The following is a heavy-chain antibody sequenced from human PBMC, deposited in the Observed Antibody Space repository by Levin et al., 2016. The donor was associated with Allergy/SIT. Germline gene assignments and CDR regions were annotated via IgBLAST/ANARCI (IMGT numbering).Heavy chain of an antibody. J-gene: IGHJ6*02. Sequence: WIRQPPGKGLEWIGEINHSGSTNYNPSLKSRVTISVDTSKNQFSLKLSSVTAADTAVYYPVVVVAASGMDVWGQGTTVTVSS. V-gene: IGHV4-34*01. D-gene: IGHD2-15*01. CDR3: VVVVAASGMDV. CDR2: INHSGST.